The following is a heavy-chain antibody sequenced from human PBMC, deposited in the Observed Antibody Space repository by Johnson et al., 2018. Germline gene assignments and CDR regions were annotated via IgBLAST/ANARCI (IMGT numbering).Heavy chain of an antibody. CDR2: IIPIFGTA. CDR3: ARDKITMVRGVIPYYYGMDV. D-gene: IGHD3-10*01. CDR1: GGTFSSYA. J-gene: IGHJ6*02. Sequence: QVRLGQSGAEVKKPRSSVEVSCKASGGTFSSYAISWVRQAPGQGLEWMGGIIPIFGTANYAQKFPGRVMITADESPRPAYMELSRLRSEDTAVYYCARDKITMVRGVIPYYYGMDVWGQGTTVTVSS. V-gene: IGHV1-69*01.